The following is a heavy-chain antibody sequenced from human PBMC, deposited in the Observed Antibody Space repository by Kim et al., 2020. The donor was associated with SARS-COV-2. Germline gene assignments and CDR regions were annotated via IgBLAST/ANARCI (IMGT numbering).Heavy chain of an antibody. J-gene: IGHJ4*02. CDR2: SHYSGST. CDR1: GGSISSSGYY. CDR3: GRHRQVPASSLIDF. V-gene: IGHV4-39*01. Sequence: SETLSLTCTVSGGSISSSGYYWGWIRQPPGKGLEWIGISHYSGSTYYNQFLESRVTISVDTSKNQVSLKVRSLTAADTAVYFCGRHRQVPASSLIDFWGQGILVTVSS.